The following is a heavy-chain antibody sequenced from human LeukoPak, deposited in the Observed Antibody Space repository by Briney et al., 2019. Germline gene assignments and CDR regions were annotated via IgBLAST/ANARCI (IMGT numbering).Heavy chain of an antibody. D-gene: IGHD2-21*02. CDR3: ARGACGGGDCYSLDY. CDR2: ISSSSSYT. J-gene: IGHJ4*02. V-gene: IGHV3-11*05. Sequence: PGGSLRLSCAASGFTFSDYYMSWSRQAPGKGLEWVSYISSSSSYTNYADSVKGRFTISRDNAKNSLYLQMNSLRAEDTAVYYCARGACGGGDCYSLDYWGQGTLVTVSS. CDR1: GFTFSDYY.